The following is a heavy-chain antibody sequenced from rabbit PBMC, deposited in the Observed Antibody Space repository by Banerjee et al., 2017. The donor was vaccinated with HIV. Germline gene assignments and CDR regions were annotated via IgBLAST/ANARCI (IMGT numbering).Heavy chain of an antibody. CDR1: GFTISSSYY. V-gene: IGHV1S43*01. J-gene: IGHJ4*01. CDR3: ARDSSGWGVRFNL. D-gene: IGHD4-1*01. CDR2: INTGSGST. Sequence: QQQLEESGGGLVKPGGTLTLTCKASGFTISSSYYMCWVRQAPGKGLEWIGCINTGSGSTWYASWVNGRFTISRSTSLNTVDLKMTSLTAADTATYFCARDSSGWGVRFNLWGPGTLVTDS.